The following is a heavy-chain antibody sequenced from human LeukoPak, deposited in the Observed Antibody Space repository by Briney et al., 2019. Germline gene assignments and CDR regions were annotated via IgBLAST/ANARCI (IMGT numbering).Heavy chain of an antibody. V-gene: IGHV3-21*01. CDR1: GFIFSSYR. D-gene: IGHD2-2*03. J-gene: IGHJ4*02. CDR3: ARVAGYCSSTSCYADY. CDR2: ISSSSSYI. Sequence: GGSLRLSCAASGFIFSSYRMNWVRQAPGKGLEWVSSISSSSSYIYYADSVKGRFTISRDNAKNSLYLQMNSLRAEDTAVYYCARVAGYCSSTSCYADYWGQGTLVTVSS.